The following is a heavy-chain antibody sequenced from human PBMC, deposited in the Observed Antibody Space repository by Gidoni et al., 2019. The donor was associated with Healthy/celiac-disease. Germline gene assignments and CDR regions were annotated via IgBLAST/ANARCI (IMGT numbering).Heavy chain of an antibody. CDR3: APRSGWSSHD. CDR2: INHSGST. J-gene: IGHJ4*02. Sequence: QVQLQQWGAGLLKPSETLSLTCAVYGGSFSGYYWSWIRQPPGKGLEWIGEINHSGSTNYNPSLKSRVTISVDTSKNQFSLKLSSVTAADTAVYYCAPRSGWSSHDWGQGTLVTVSS. D-gene: IGHD6-19*01. CDR1: GGSFSGYY. V-gene: IGHV4-34*01.